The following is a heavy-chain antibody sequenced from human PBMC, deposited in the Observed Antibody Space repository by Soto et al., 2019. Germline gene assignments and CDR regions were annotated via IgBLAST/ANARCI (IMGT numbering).Heavy chain of an antibody. CDR2: MFYGGST. V-gene: IGHV3-66*01. CDR1: GFTVSTHY. CDR3: ATTGMGITLYYYYHGMDV. D-gene: IGHD3-10*01. J-gene: IGHJ6*02. Sequence: EVQLVESGGGLVQPGGSLRLSCAASGFTVSTHYMTWVRQAPGRGLEWVSVMFYGGSTYYADSVKGRFTTSRDDSENKLYLQMKSLRAEDTAVYYGATTGMGITLYYYYHGMDVWGQGTTVTVSS.